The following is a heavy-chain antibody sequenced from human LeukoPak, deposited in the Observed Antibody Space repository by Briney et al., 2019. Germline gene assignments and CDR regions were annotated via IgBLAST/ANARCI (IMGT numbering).Heavy chain of an antibody. D-gene: IGHD7-27*01. V-gene: IGHV3-23*01. CDR3: AIDPNWGTHS. CDR1: GFTFSTYT. J-gene: IGHJ4*02. CDR2: IGNNGGGI. Sequence: GGSLRLSCAASGFTFSTYTMYWVRHPPGKRLEWVSIIGNNGGGIHYADSVRGRFTISRDNSKNALYLQMNSLRVEDTPVYYCAIDPNWGTHSWGQGVLVTVSS.